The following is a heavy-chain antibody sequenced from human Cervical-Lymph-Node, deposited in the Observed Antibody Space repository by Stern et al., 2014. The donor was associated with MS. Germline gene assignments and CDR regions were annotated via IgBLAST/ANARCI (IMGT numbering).Heavy chain of an antibody. D-gene: IGHD2-2*01. CDR1: GYTFTSYG. V-gene: IGHV1-18*01. J-gene: IGHJ6*02. Sequence: VQLVESGAEVKKPWASVTVSCKASGYTFTSYGVNWGRQAPGQGLEWMGWIRAYNGKTAYAQKFQGRVTVHTDTYPNTVYMERRSLRSDDTAFYYCARDSSSSWPLYGMDVWGPGTTVTGSS. CDR2: IRAYNGKT. CDR3: ARDSSSSWPLYGMDV.